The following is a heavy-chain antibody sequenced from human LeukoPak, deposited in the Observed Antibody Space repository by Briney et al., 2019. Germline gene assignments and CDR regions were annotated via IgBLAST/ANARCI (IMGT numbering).Heavy chain of an antibody. CDR3: ARVTSSWYPWFDY. CDR1: GFTVSSNY. Sequence: GGSLRLSCAASGFTVSSNYMSWVRQAPGKGLEWVSVIYSGGSTYYADSVKGRFTISRDNSKNTLYLQMNSLRAEDTAVYYCARVTSSWYPWFDYWGQGTLVTVSS. V-gene: IGHV3-53*01. J-gene: IGHJ4*02. D-gene: IGHD6-13*01. CDR2: IYSGGST.